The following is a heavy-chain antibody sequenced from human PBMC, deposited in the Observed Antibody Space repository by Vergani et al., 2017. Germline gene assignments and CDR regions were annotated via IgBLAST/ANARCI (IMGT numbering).Heavy chain of an antibody. CDR3: ASGGSGSYVGYYYYAMDV. J-gene: IGHJ6*02. V-gene: IGHV1-69*01. CDR2: IIPIFGTA. Sequence: QVQLGQSGAEVKKPGSSVKVSCKASGGTFSSYAISWVRQAPGQGLEWMGGIIPIFGTANYSQKFQGRVTITSDESTSTAYMELSSLRSEDTAVYYCASGGSGSYVGYYYYAMDVWGQGTTVTVSS. CDR1: GGTFSSYA. D-gene: IGHD3-10*01.